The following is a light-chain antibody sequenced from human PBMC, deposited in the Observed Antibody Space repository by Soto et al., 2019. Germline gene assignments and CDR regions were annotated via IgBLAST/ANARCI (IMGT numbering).Light chain of an antibody. CDR3: MQALQSFT. CDR2: LGS. J-gene: IGKJ5*01. V-gene: IGKV2-28*01. Sequence: DIVMTQAPDSLAVSLGESATINCKSSQIVLYSSNNKNYLAWYLQKPGQSPQLLIYLGSNRASGVPDRFSGSGSGTDFTLEISRVEAEDVGVYFCMQALQSFTFGQGTRLEIK. CDR1: QIVLYSSNNKNY.